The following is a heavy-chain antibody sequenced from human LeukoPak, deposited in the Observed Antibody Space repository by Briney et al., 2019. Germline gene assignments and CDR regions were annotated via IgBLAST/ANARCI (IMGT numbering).Heavy chain of an antibody. Sequence: GGSLRLSCAASGFTFSDYYMSWIRQAPGKGLGWVSYISSSGTTIYYADSVKGRFTVSRDTSKNTLFLQMNDLRVDDTAIYYCARDPGVGLDLWGRGTLVSV. V-gene: IGHV3-11*01. J-gene: IGHJ2*01. CDR3: ARDPGVGLDL. CDR2: ISSSGTTI. CDR1: GFTFSDYY. D-gene: IGHD7-27*01.